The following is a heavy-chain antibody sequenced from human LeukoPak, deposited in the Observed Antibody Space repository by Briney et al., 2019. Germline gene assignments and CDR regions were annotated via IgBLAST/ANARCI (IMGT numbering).Heavy chain of an antibody. CDR3: TSHFTWEGTGGFDY. J-gene: IGHJ4*02. D-gene: IGHD3-10*01. Sequence: PGGSLRLSCAASGFTLSNAWMSWVRQAPGKGLEWVGRIKSTSHDGTTDYAAPVKGRFTISRDDSKNTVYLQMNSLRTEDTAVYHCTSHFTWEGTGGFDYWGQGTLVTVSS. CDR2: IKSTSHDGTT. V-gene: IGHV3-15*01. CDR1: GFTLSNAW.